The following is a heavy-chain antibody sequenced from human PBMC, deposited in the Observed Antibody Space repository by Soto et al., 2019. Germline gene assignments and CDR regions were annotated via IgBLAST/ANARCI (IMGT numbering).Heavy chain of an antibody. J-gene: IGHJ4*02. D-gene: IGHD6-13*01. CDR3: AREQQLGHVKTFDH. Sequence: SETLSLTCTVSGVSVSNGSYYWTWIRQPPGKGLEWIGYIYYSGSTNYNPSLKSRVTISVDASKNQFSLKLSSVTATDTAIYYCAREQQLGHVKTFDHWGQGTLVTVSS. CDR1: GVSVSNGSYY. V-gene: IGHV4-61*01. CDR2: IYYSGST.